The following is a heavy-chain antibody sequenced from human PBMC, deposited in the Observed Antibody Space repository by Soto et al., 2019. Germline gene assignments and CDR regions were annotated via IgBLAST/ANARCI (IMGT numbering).Heavy chain of an antibody. V-gene: IGHV3-30*03. Sequence: GGSLRLSCAASGFTFSSYGMHWVRQAPGKGLEWVAVISYDGSNKYYADSVKGRFTISRDNSKNTLYLQMNSLRAEDTAVYYCARDGRIRYFDWFPDFYYYYGMDVWGQGTTVTVSS. J-gene: IGHJ6*02. D-gene: IGHD3-9*01. CDR3: ARDGRIRYFDWFPDFYYYYGMDV. CDR1: GFTFSSYG. CDR2: ISYDGSNK.